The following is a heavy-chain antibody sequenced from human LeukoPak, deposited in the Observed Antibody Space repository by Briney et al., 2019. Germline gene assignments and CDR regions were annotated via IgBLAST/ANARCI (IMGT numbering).Heavy chain of an antibody. Sequence: SETLSLTCTVSGYSISSGYYWGWIRQPPGKGLEWIGEINHSGSTDYNPSLKSRVTISVDTSKNQFSLKLSSVTAADTAVYYCASRLLEWSDTGDWFDPWGQGTLVTVSS. CDR3: ASRLLEWSDTGDWFDP. V-gene: IGHV4-38-2*02. CDR2: INHSGST. D-gene: IGHD3-3*01. J-gene: IGHJ5*02. CDR1: GYSISSGYY.